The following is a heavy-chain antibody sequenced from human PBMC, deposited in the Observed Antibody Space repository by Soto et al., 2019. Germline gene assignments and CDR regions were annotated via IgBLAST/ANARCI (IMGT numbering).Heavy chain of an antibody. J-gene: IGHJ6*02. Sequence: GGSLRLSCAASGFTFSDYYMYWIRQAPGKGLEWVSYISAYASTIYYADSVKGRFTISRDNAKNSLYLQMNSLRAEDTAVYYCAREGIGYFDYSRLYFMDVWGQGTTVTVSS. CDR2: ISAYASTI. CDR3: AREGIGYFDYSRLYFMDV. D-gene: IGHD3-9*01. V-gene: IGHV3-11*01. CDR1: GFTFSDYY.